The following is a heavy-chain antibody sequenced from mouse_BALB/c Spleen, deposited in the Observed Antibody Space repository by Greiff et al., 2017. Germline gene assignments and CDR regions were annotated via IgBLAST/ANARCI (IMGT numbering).Heavy chain of an antibody. CDR3: AVYDYDWFAY. Sequence: VQLQGSGAELAKPGASVKMSCKASGYTFTSYWMHWVKQRPGQGLEWIGYINPSTGYTEYNQKFKDKATLTADKSSSTAYMQLSSLTSEDSAVYYCAVYDYDWFAYWGQGTLVTVSA. D-gene: IGHD2-4*01. J-gene: IGHJ3*01. V-gene: IGHV1-7*01. CDR1: GYTFTSYW. CDR2: INPSTGYT.